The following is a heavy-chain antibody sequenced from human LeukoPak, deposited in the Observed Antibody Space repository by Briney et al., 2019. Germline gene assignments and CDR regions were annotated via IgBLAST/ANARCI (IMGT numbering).Heavy chain of an antibody. Sequence: SETLSHTCAVYGGSFSGYYWSWIRQPPGKGLEWIGEINHSGSTNYNPSLKSRVTISVDTSKNQFSLKLSSVTAADTAVYYCARVDPSSSSDYWGQGTLVTVSS. CDR2: INHSGST. CDR1: GGSFSGYY. D-gene: IGHD6-13*01. V-gene: IGHV4-34*01. J-gene: IGHJ4*02. CDR3: ARVDPSSSSDY.